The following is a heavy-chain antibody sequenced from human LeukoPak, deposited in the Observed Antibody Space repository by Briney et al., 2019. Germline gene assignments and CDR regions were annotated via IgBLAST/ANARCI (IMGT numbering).Heavy chain of an antibody. J-gene: IGHJ3*02. CDR2: ISSSSSYI. V-gene: IGHV3-21*01. D-gene: IGHD3-3*01. CDR1: GGSISSSN. CDR3: ARDQRFSAGLGAFDI. Sequence: GTLSLTCAVSGGSISSSNWWSWVRQPPGKGLEWVSSISSSSSYIYYADSVKGRFTISRDNAKNSLYLQMNGLRAEDTAVYYCARDQRFSAGLGAFDIWGQGTMVTVSS.